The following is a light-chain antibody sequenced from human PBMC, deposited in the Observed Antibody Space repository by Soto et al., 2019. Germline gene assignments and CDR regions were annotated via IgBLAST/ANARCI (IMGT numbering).Light chain of an antibody. Sequence: DIQMTQSPSSLSASVGDTVTITCRASQGIIDYLAWYQQRPGKVPKLLIYAASTLQTGVPSRFSGSGAGTDFTLTISSLQPEDVGNYYCQQYDTAPQTFGQGTRVEI. J-gene: IGKJ1*01. CDR2: AAS. CDR1: QGIIDY. V-gene: IGKV1-27*01. CDR3: QQYDTAPQT.